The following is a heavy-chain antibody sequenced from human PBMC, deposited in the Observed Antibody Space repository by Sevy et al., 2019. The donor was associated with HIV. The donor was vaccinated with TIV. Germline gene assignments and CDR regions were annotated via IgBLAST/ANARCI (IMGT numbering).Heavy chain of an antibody. CDR2: INSDGSST. CDR1: GFTFSSYW. V-gene: IGHV3-74*01. D-gene: IGHD4-17*01. Sequence: GGSLRLSCAASGFTFSSYWMHWVRQAPGKGLVWVSRINSDGSSTSYADSVKGRFTISRDNAKNTLYLQMNSLRAEDTAVYYCARDPRHDYGGNIFDYWGQGTLVTVSS. CDR3: ARDPRHDYGGNIFDY. J-gene: IGHJ4*02.